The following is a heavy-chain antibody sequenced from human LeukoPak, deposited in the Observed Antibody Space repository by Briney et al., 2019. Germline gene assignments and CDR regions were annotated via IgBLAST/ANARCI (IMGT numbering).Heavy chain of an antibody. J-gene: IGHJ4*02. CDR1: GGSFSGYY. D-gene: IGHD6-13*01. V-gene: IGHV4-34*01. Sequence: PSETLSLTCAVYGGSFSGYYWSWIRQPPGKGLEWIGEINHSGSTNYNPSLKSRVTISVDTSKNQFSLKLSSVTAADTAVYYCARGRRMYSSNIPGPFDYWGQGTLVTVSS. CDR2: INHSGST. CDR3: ARGRRMYSSNIPGPFDY.